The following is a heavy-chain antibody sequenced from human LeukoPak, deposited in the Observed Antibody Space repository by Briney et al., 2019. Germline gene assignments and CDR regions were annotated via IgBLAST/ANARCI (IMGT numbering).Heavy chain of an antibody. V-gene: IGHV3-53*01. D-gene: IGHD6-25*01. Sequence: GGSLRLSCTVSGFTFSSNSMSWVRQAPGKGLEWVSFIYSDNTHYSDSVKGRFTISRDNAESSLYLQMNNLRVEDTAVYYCARDAGWRLLDYWGRGTQVTVSS. CDR2: IYSDNT. J-gene: IGHJ4*02. CDR3: ARDAGWRLLDY. CDR1: GFTFSSNS.